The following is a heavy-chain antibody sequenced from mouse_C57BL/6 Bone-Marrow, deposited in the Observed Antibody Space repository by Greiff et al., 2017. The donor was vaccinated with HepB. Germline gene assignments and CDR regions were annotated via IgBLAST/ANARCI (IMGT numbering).Heavy chain of an antibody. CDR1: GYTFTDYN. V-gene: IGHV1-18*01. D-gene: IGHD2-4*01. CDR3: AREGNYAWFAY. J-gene: IGHJ3*01. Sequence: VQLQQPGAELVKPGASVKIPCKASGYTFTDYNMDWVKQSHGKSLEWIGDINPNNGGTIYNQKFKGKATLTVDKSSSTAYMELRSLTSEDTAVYYCAREGNYAWFAYWGQGTLVTVSA. CDR2: INPNNGGT.